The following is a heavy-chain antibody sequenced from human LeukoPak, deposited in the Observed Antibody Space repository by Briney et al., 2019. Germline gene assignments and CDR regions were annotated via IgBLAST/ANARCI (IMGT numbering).Heavy chain of an antibody. D-gene: IGHD5-24*01. J-gene: IGHJ4*02. V-gene: IGHV1-69*05. CDR1: GGTFSSYA. CDR3: ARYPLGRDKTRRDGYNPGDW. CDR2: IIPIFGTA. Sequence: SVKVSCKASGGTFSSYAISWVRQAPGQGLEWMGRIIPIFGTANYPQKFQGRATIDKDDSNSIAHKELTSMGSEAAVDYYGARYPLGRDKTRRDGYNPGDWWGQGTLVTVSS.